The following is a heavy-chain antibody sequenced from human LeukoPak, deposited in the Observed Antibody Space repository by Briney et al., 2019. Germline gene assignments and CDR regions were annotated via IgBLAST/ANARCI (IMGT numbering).Heavy chain of an antibody. CDR3: AKDINVDTAMVQAFDI. CDR1: GFTFDDYG. J-gene: IGHJ3*02. Sequence: GGSLRLSCAASGFTFDDYGMSWVRQAPGKGLEWVSGINWNGGSTYYADSVKGRFTISRDNSKNTLCLQMNSLRAEDTAVYYCAKDINVDTAMVQAFDIWGQGTMVTVSS. V-gene: IGHV3-20*04. CDR2: INWNGGST. D-gene: IGHD5-18*01.